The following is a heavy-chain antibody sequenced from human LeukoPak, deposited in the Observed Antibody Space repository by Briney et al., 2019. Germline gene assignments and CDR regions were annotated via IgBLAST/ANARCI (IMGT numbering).Heavy chain of an antibody. D-gene: IGHD2-2*01. CDR3: ASLRYCSSTSCDIYGMDV. CDR2: IIPIFGTA. J-gene: IGHJ6*02. CDR1: GGTFSSYA. Sequence: ASVKVSCKASGGTFSSYAISWVRQAPGQGLEWMGGIIPIFGTANYAQKFQGRVTITADESTSTAYMELSSLRSEDTAVYYCASLRYCSSTSCDIYGMDVWGQGTTVTVSS. V-gene: IGHV1-69*01.